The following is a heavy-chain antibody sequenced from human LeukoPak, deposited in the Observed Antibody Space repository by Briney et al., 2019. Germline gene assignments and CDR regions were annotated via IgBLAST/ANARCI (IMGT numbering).Heavy chain of an antibody. CDR1: GYSFTSYW. CDR2: IYPGDSDT. CDR3: ARRLVVAGGTNRDAFDI. D-gene: IGHD6-13*01. Sequence: PGESLKISCKGSGYSFTSYWIGWVRQIPGKGLEWMGIIYPGDSDTRYSPSFQGQVTISADKSISTAYLQWSSLKASDTAMYYCARRLVVAGGTNRDAFDIRGQGTMVTVSS. V-gene: IGHV5-51*01. J-gene: IGHJ3*02.